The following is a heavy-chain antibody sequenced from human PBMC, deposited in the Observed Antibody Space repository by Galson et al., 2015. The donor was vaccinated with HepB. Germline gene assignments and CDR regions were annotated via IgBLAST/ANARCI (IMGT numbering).Heavy chain of an antibody. V-gene: IGHV4-59*01. D-gene: IGHD3-16*01. Sequence: ETLSLTCTVSGGSISSYYWSWIRQPPGRGLEWIGYIYYSGSTNYNPSLKSRVTISVDTSKNQFSLKLSSVTAADTAVYYCARDGGVGGGWFDPWGQGTLVTVSS. CDR3: ARDGGVGGGWFDP. CDR1: GGSISSYY. J-gene: IGHJ5*02. CDR2: IYYSGST.